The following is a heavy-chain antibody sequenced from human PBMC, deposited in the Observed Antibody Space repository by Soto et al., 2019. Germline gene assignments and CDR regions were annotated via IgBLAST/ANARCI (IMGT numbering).Heavy chain of an antibody. CDR3: ASTRGSSYDY. J-gene: IGHJ4*02. D-gene: IGHD6-6*01. V-gene: IGHV3-53*01. CDR2: IYNGGGT. Sequence: GGALRLSCAASWFTVSGNYMSWVRQAPGKGLEWVSVIYNGGGTYYADSVKGRFTISRDNSKNTLYLQMNSLRAEDTAVYYCASTRGSSYDYWGQGTLVPVSS. CDR1: WFTVSGNY.